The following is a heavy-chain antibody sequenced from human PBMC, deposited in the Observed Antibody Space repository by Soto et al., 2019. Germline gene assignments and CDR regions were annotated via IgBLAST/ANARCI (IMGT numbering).Heavy chain of an antibody. CDR1: GGSISDGAYY. V-gene: IGHV4-30-4*01. J-gene: IGHJ4*02. Sequence: QVQLQESGPGLVKPSQTLSLTCTVSGGSISDGAYYWSWIRQPPGKGLEWIGHIYDSGNTYNNPCLKNPLTITVGTSKNHFSLNLTSVTAADTAVYYCASGLSGDKVDQWGQGALVTVSS. CDR3: ASGLSGDKVDQ. D-gene: IGHD2-21*01. CDR2: IYDSGNT.